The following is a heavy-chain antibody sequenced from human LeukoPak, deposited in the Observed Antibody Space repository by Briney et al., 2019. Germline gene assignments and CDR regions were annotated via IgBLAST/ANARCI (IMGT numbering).Heavy chain of an antibody. CDR1: GYTFTGYC. J-gene: IGHJ5*02. D-gene: IGHD2/OR15-2a*01. V-gene: IGHV1-2*02. Sequence: GASVKVSCKASGYTFTGYCIHWVRQAPGQGLEWMGYINPNTGGTNYAQKFQGRVTVTRDTSISTAYMDLSRLRSDDTAVYYCARGDGAGYYASWGQGTKVTVS. CDR3: ARGDGAGYYAS. CDR2: INPNTGGT.